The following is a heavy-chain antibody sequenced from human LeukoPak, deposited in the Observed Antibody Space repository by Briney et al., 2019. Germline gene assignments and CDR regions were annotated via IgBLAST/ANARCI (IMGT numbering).Heavy chain of an antibody. V-gene: IGHV4-34*01. CDR2: INHSGST. Sequence: PSETLSLTCAIYGGSFSGYYWSWIRQPPGKGLEWIGEINHSGSTNYNPSLKSRVTISVDTSKNQFSLKLSSVTAADMAVYYCAAITGTDFDYWGQGTPVTVSS. J-gene: IGHJ4*02. CDR1: GGSFSGYY. CDR3: AAITGTDFDY. D-gene: IGHD1-20*01.